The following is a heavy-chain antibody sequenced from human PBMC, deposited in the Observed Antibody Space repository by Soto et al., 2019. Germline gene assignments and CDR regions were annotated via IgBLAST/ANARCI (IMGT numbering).Heavy chain of an antibody. V-gene: IGHV5-51*01. D-gene: IGHD2-15*01. J-gene: IGHJ2*01. CDR3: ARGKDIVLVPVLMGGYLDH. CDR2: IYPADSTA. CDR1: GYNFVSYW. Sequence: EVQLVQSGVEVKKPGESLKISCKGSGYNFVSYWIAWVRQMPGKVPEWMGMIYPADSTARYSPSFQGQVTISADKITDPAYLQWGSLRASDAATYYCARGKDIVLVPVLMGGYLDHWGRGTLVTVSS.